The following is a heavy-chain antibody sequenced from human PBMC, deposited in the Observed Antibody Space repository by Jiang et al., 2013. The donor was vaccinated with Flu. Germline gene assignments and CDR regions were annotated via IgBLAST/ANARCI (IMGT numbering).Heavy chain of an antibody. CDR1: GFTFSSYA. J-gene: IGHJ5*02. CDR3: ARGRSAAGTEWFDP. Sequence: RLSCAASGFTFSSYAMHWVRQAPGKGLEWVAVISYDGSNKYYADSVKGRFTISRDNSKNTLYLQMNSLRAEDTAVYYCARGRSAAGTEWFDPWGQGTLVTVSS. V-gene: IGHV3-30-3*01. D-gene: IGHD6-13*01. CDR2: ISYDGSNK.